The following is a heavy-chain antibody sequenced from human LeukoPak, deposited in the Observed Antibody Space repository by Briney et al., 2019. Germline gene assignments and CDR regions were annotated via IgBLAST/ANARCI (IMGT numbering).Heavy chain of an antibody. CDR1: GGSTSRYY. V-gene: IGHV4-59*01. D-gene: IGHD3-22*01. Sequence: SETLSLTCTVSGGSTSRYYWSWTRQPPEKGLEWIGYIYYSGSNSGSTNYNPSLKSRVTISVDTSKNQFALKLSSVTAADTAVYYCARGLTGYYYDSSGYSLAFDYWGQGTLVTVSS. CDR3: ARGLTGYYYDSSGYSLAFDY. J-gene: IGHJ4*02. CDR2: IYYSGSNSGST.